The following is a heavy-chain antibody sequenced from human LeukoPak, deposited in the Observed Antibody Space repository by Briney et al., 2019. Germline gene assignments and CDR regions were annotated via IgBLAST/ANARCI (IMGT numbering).Heavy chain of an antibody. Sequence: GGSLRLSCAASGFTFSSYSMNWVRQAPGKGLEWVSSISSSSSYIYYADSVKGRFTISRDNAKNSLYLQMNSLRVEDTAVYYCAKVAKYYYGPETYYFFEQWGQGTPVTASS. CDR1: GFTFSSYS. CDR2: ISSSSSYI. J-gene: IGHJ4*02. V-gene: IGHV3-21*01. D-gene: IGHD3-10*01. CDR3: AKVAKYYYGPETYYFFEQ.